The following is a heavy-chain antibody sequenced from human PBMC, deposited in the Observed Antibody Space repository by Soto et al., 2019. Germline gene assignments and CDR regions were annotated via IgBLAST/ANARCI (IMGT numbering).Heavy chain of an antibody. D-gene: IGHD6-13*01. Sequence: QVQLQASGPGLVKPSETLSLTCTVSGASMNSYHWSWIRQPAGKGLEWIGHIHSSGSTNDTPSLKSRVTMSVDTSKNQFSLRLMSLTAADTAVYYCARDQGVAAAGITWFDPWGQGSLVTVSS. CDR2: IHSSGST. J-gene: IGHJ5*02. CDR3: ARDQGVAAAGITWFDP. CDR1: GASMNSYH. V-gene: IGHV4-4*07.